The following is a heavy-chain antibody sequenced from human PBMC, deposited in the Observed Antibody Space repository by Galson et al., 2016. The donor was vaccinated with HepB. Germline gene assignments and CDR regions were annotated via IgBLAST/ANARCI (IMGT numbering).Heavy chain of an antibody. Sequence: ETLSLTCTVSGASISGHYWTWIRQPPGKGLEWIGYVFYSGSSNSNPSLKSRLDISVDSSKSQFPLTLTSVTAADTAAYYCARGKAPAYDSISGSYRPYYYMDVWGKGTTVIVSS. CDR2: VFYSGSS. CDR1: GASISGHY. CDR3: ARGKAPAYDSISGSYRPYYYMDV. J-gene: IGHJ6*03. V-gene: IGHV4-59*11. D-gene: IGHD3-16*02.